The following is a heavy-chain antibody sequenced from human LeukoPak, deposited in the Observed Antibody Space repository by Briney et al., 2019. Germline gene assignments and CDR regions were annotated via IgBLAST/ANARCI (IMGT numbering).Heavy chain of an antibody. CDR1: GFTFSDYY. CDR3: ARDGRTTVVTWANDY. V-gene: IGHV3-11*04. Sequence: GGSLRLSCAASGFTFSDYYMSWIRQAPGKGLEWVSYISSSGSTIYYAASVKGRFTISRDNAKNSLYLQMNSLRAEDTAVYYCARDGRTTVVTWANDYWGQGTLVTVSS. D-gene: IGHD4-23*01. CDR2: ISSSGSTI. J-gene: IGHJ4*02.